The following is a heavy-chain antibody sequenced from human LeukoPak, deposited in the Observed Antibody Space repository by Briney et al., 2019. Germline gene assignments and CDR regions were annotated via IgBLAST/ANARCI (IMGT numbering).Heavy chain of an antibody. J-gene: IGHJ4*02. CDR1: GYTFTGYY. V-gene: IGHV1-2*02. CDR3: AKYYYGSGSYPT. D-gene: IGHD3-10*01. Sequence: GASVTVSCKASGYTFTGYYMHWVRQAPGQGLEWMGWINPNSGGTNYAQKFQGRVTMTRDTSISTAYMELSRLRSDDTAVYYCAKYYYGSGSYPTWGQGTLVTVSS. CDR2: INPNSGGT.